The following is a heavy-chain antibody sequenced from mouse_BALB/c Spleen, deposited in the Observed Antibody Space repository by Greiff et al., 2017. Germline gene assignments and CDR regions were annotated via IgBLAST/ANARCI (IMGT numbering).Heavy chain of an antibody. Sequence: VKLVESGPGLVAPSQSLSITCTVSGFSLTGYGVNWVRQPPGKGLEWLGMIWGDGSTDYNSALKSRLSISKDNSKSQVFLKMNSLQTDDTARYDCARGDGNYVYAMDYWGQGTSVTVSS. V-gene: IGHV2-6-7*01. D-gene: IGHD2-1*01. CDR2: IWGDGST. J-gene: IGHJ4*01. CDR3: ARGDGNYVYAMDY. CDR1: GFSLTGYG.